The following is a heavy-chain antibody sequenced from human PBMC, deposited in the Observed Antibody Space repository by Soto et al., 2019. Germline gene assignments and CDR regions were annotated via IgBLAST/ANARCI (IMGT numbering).Heavy chain of an antibody. CDR1: GFTFNGYW. V-gene: IGHV3-7*01. D-gene: IGHD5-18*01. Sequence: GGSLRLSCSASGFTFNGYWMSWVRQAPGKGLEWVANINQDRSEKYYVDSVKGRFTISRDNAKNSLYLQMNSLRAEDTAVYYCARWNSYGYYFDYWGQGTLVTVSS. CDR2: INQDRSEK. CDR3: ARWNSYGYYFDY. J-gene: IGHJ4*02.